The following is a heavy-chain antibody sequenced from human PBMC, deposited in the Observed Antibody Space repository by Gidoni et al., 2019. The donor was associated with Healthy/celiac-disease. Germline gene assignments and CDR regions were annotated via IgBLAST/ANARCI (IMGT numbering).Heavy chain of an antibody. CDR1: GFTFSSYS. Sequence: EVQLVESGGGLVKPGGSLRLPCPASGFTFSSYSMNWVRQAPGKGLEWVSSISSSSSYIHYADSVKGRFTISRDNAKNSLYLQMNSLRAEDTAVYYCARDCLQQQRVPDAFDIWGQGTMVAVSS. D-gene: IGHD6-13*01. CDR3: ARDCLQQQRVPDAFDI. CDR2: ISSSSSYI. V-gene: IGHV3-21*01. J-gene: IGHJ3*02.